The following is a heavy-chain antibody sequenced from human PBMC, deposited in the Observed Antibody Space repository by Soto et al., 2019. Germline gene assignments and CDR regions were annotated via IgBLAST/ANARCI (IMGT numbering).Heavy chain of an antibody. CDR3: ARVSWFGEFSLWYFAL. CDR2: IYYSGST. CDR1: GGSISRGGYY. D-gene: IGHD3-10*01. V-gene: IGHV4-31*03. J-gene: IGHJ2*01. Sequence: PSETLSLTCTVSGGSISRGGYYWSWIRQHPGKGLEWIGYIYYSGSTYYNPSLKSRVTISVDTSKNQFSLKLSSVTAADTAVYYCARVSWFGEFSLWYFALWGRGTLVTVSS.